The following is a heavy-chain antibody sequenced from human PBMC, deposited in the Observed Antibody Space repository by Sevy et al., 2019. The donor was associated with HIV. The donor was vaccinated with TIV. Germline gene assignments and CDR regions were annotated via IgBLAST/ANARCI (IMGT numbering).Heavy chain of an antibody. CDR2: IYYSGST. CDR3: AREIGMWCSGGNCLGPNNWFDP. V-gene: IGHV4-61*01. CDR1: GGSVSSGSYY. Sequence: SETLSLTCTVSGGSVSSGSYYWSWIRQPPGKGLEWIGYIYYSGSTNYNPSLKSRVTISVDTSKNQFSLKLSSVTAADTAVYYCAREIGMWCSGGNCLGPNNWFDPWGQGTLVTVSS. D-gene: IGHD2-15*01. J-gene: IGHJ5*02.